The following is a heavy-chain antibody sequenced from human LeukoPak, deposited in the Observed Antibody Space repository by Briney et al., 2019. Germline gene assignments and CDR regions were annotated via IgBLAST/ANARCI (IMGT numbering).Heavy chain of an antibody. CDR2: INPNSGGT. J-gene: IGHJ4*02. CDR1: GYSFTDYY. V-gene: IGHV1-2*06. CDR3: ARTKGRIAVAGTNFDY. Sequence: ASVKVSCKASGYSFTDYYMHWVRQAPGQGLEWMGRINPNSGGTNYAQKFQGRVTMTRDTSISTAYMELSRLRSDDTAVYYCARTKGRIAVAGTNFDYWGQGTLVTVSS. D-gene: IGHD6-19*01.